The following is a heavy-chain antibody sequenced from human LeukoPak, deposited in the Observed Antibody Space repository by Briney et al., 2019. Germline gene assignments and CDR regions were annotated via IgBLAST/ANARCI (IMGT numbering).Heavy chain of an antibody. D-gene: IGHD2-8*01. CDR2: MSYDGSNK. CDR1: GFTFSSYA. V-gene: IGHV3-30-3*01. J-gene: IGHJ6*02. Sequence: GGSLRLSCAASGFTFSSYAMHWVRQAPGKGLEWVAVMSYDGSNKYYADSVKGRFTISRDNSKNTLYLQMNSLRAGDTVMYYCARALMVASNYYYYGMDVWGQGTTVTVSS. CDR3: ARALMVASNYYYYGMDV.